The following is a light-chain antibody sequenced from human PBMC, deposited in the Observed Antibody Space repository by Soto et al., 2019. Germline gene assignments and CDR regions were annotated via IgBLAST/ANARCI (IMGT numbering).Light chain of an antibody. CDR1: SGHSTYA. J-gene: IGLJ3*02. V-gene: IGLV4-69*01. Sequence: QSVLTQSPSASASLGASVKLTCTLSSGHSTYAIAWLQQKPEKGPRYLMKLNSDGSHSKGDGIPDRFSGSSSGAERYLTISSLQSDDEADYYCQTWGTDTRVFGGGTQLTVL. CDR3: QTWGTDTRV. CDR2: LNSDGSH.